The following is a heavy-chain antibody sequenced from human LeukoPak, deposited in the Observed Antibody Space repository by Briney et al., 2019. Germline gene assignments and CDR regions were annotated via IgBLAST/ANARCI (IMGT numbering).Heavy chain of an antibody. CDR3: AKHYGDYRNWFDP. CDR2: ISSNGGST. D-gene: IGHD4-17*01. V-gene: IGHV3-64*04. Sequence: PGGSLRLSCSASGFTFSSYAMHWVRQAPGKGLEYVSVISSNGGSTYYADSVKGRFTISRDNSKNTLYLQMNSLRAEDTAVYYCAKHYGDYRNWFDPWGQGTLVTVSS. J-gene: IGHJ5*02. CDR1: GFTFSSYA.